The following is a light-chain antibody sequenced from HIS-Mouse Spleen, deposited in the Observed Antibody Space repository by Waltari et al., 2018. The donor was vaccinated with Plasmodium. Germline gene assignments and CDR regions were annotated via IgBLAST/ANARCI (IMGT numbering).Light chain of an antibody. CDR3: MIWPSNASGV. CDR1: SDINVGSYN. CDR2: YYSDSDK. Sequence: QPVLTQPPSSSASPAESARLTCTLPSDINVGSYNIYWYQQKPGSRPRYLLYYYSDSDKGQGSGVPSRFSGSKDASANTGILLISGLQSEDEADYYCMIWPSNASGVFGGGTKLTVL. J-gene: IGLJ3*02. V-gene: IGLV5-37*01.